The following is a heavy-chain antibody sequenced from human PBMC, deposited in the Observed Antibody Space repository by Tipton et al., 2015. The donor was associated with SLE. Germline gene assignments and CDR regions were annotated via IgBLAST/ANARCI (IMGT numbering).Heavy chain of an antibody. CDR2: IYTSGSTS. Sequence: TLSLTCTVSGASISSGSYYWSWIRQPAGKVLEWIGHIYTSGSTSYYNPSLKSRVAISVDTSENQFSLDLRSVTVADTAVYYCARASGSQDYYYYYMDVWGKGTTVTFSS. J-gene: IGHJ6*03. CDR1: GASISSGSYY. CDR3: ARASGSQDYYYYYMDV. D-gene: IGHD3-10*01. V-gene: IGHV4-61*09.